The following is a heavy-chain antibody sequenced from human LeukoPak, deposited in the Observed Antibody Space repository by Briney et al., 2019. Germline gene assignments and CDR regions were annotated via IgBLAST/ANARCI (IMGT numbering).Heavy chain of an antibody. D-gene: IGHD4/OR15-4a*01. V-gene: IGHV4-59*01. CDR1: GGSISSYY. J-gene: IGHJ4*02. Sequence: SETLSLTCTVSGGSISSYYWSWIRQPPGKGLEWIGYIYYSGSTNYNPSLKSRVTISVDTSKNQFSLKLNSVTAADTAVYYCARCSLPYYFDYWGQGTLVTVSS. CDR2: IYYSGST. CDR3: ARCSLPYYFDY.